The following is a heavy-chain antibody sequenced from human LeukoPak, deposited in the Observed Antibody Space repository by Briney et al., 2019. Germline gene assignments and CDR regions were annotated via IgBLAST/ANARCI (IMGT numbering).Heavy chain of an antibody. CDR2: ISSGGST. Sequence: GGSLRLSCAASGFTVTTYAMSWVRQAPGKGLEWVSAISSGGSTYYADSVKGRFTISRVNSKNTLYLQMHSLRAEDTAVYYCAKWDTSMVDAFDIWGQGTMVTDSS. D-gene: IGHD5-18*01. J-gene: IGHJ3*02. CDR3: AKWDTSMVDAFDI. CDR1: GFTVTTYA. V-gene: IGHV3-23*01.